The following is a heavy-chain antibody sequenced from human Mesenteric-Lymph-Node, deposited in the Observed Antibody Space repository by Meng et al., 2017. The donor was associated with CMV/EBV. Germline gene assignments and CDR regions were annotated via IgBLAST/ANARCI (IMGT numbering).Heavy chain of an antibody. CDR2: MNPDSGNT. V-gene: IGHV1-8*01. J-gene: IGHJ4*02. CDR1: GYTFPNYD. D-gene: IGHD1-7*01. CDR3: ARDQSPDNWNYAYYFDY. Sequence: ASVKVSCKAFGYTFPNYDINWVRQATGQGLEWMGWMNPDSGNTGYAQKFQGRLTMTRNTSINTAYMELSSLRSEDTAMYYCARDQSPDNWNYAYYFDYWGQGTLVTVSS.